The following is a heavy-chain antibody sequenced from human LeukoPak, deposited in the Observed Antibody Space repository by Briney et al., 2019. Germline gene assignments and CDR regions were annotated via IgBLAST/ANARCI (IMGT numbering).Heavy chain of an antibody. V-gene: IGHV3-23*01. CDR3: ARDTTRYYFDY. Sequence: GGSLRLSCEASGFTFNNYAMSWVRQAPGKGLEWVSGISGSGGSTHYADSVKGRFTISRDSSKNTLYLQLNSLRAEDTAVYYCARDTTRYYFDYWGQGTLVTVSS. J-gene: IGHJ4*02. CDR2: ISGSGGST. CDR1: GFTFNNYA. D-gene: IGHD5-18*01.